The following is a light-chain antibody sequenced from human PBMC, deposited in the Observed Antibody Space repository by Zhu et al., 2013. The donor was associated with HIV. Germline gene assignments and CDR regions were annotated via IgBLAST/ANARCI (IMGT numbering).Light chain of an antibody. CDR1: QSVNGNY. CDR2: SAS. J-gene: IGKJ3*01. V-gene: IGKV3-20*01. CDR3: QKYNSAPFT. Sequence: EIVLTQSPGTLSLSPGERATLSCRASQSVNGNYLAWYQQKPNQPPRLLISSASNRATGIPDRFXGSGSGTDFTLTISSLQPEDVATYYCQKYNSAPFTFGPGTKVDIK.